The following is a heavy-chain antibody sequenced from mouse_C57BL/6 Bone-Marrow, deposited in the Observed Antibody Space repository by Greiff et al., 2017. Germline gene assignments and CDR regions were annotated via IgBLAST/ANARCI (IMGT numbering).Heavy chain of an antibody. J-gene: IGHJ3*01. V-gene: IGHV1-53*01. CDR3: SRLGLQRGRFAY. Sequence: QVQLQQPGTELVKPGASVKLSCKASGYTFTSYWMHWVKQRPGQGLEWIGNINPSNGGTNYTEKFKSKATLTVDKSSSTAYMQLSSLTSEDSAVYYCSRLGLQRGRFAYWGQGTLVTVSA. D-gene: IGHD1-1*01. CDR2: INPSNGGT. CDR1: GYTFTSYW.